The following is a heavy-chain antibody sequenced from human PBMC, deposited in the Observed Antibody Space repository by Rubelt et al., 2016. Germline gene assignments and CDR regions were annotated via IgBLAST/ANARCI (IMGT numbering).Heavy chain of an antibody. CDR3: SRLMGYSTIDY. D-gene: IGHD5-12*01. V-gene: IGHV5-51*01. CDR1: GYRFTNYW. Sequence: EVQLVQSGAEVKKPGESLKISCKGSGYRFTNYWIGWVRQMPGKGLEWMGIIHPGDSATRYSPSCQGQVTISADKSSNTAYLQWSSLKASDTAIYYCSRLMGYSTIDYWGQGTLVTVSS. J-gene: IGHJ4*02. CDR2: IHPGDSAT.